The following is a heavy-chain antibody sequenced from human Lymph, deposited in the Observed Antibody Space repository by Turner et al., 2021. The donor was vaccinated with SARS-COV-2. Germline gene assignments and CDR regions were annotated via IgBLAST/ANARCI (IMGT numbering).Heavy chain of an antibody. CDR3: ANVGSYFFDY. Sequence: EVQLLESGGGLVPPGGSLRLSCAASGFTFSNSAMSWVRQAPGKGLEWVSVISSIGGSTYYAASVTGRFTISRDISKNTLFLQMNSLRAGDTALYYCANVGSYFFDYWGQGTLVTVSS. CDR2: ISSIGGST. D-gene: IGHD3-10*01. J-gene: IGHJ4*02. CDR1: GFTFSNSA. V-gene: IGHV3-23*01.